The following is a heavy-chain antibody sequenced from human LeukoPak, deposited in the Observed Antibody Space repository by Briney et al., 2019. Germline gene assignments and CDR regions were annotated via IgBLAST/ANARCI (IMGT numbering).Heavy chain of an antibody. CDR1: GGSVSSGSYY. D-gene: IGHD3-3*01. V-gene: IGHV4-61*01. Sequence: RASETLSLICTVSGGSVSSGSYYWSWIRQPPGQGLEWIGYIYYSGSTNYNPSLKSRVTISVDTSKNQFSLKLSSVTAADTAVYYCARDSYYDFWSGSTEYDYYGMDVWGQGTTVTVSS. CDR2: IYYSGST. CDR3: ARDSYYDFWSGSTEYDYYGMDV. J-gene: IGHJ6*02.